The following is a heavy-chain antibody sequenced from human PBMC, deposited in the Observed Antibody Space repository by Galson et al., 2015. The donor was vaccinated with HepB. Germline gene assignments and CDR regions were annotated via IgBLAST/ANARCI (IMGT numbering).Heavy chain of an antibody. CDR2: ISYDGSNK. Sequence: SLRLSCAASGFTFSSYGMHWVRQAPGKGLEWVAVISYDGSNKYYADSVKGRFTISRDNSKNTLYLQMNSLRAEDTAVYYCAKPPTYYYDSSGYYYDREYFQHWGQGTLVTVSS. CDR3: AKPPTYYYDSSGYYYDREYFQH. V-gene: IGHV3-30*18. J-gene: IGHJ1*01. D-gene: IGHD3-22*01. CDR1: GFTFSSYG.